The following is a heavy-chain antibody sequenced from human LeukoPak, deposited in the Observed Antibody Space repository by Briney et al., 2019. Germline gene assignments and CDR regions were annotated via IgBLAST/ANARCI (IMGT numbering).Heavy chain of an antibody. CDR3: ARGLLRGTIVRGVMGYFDY. CDR1: GGSFSGYY. CDR2: INHSGST. V-gene: IGHV4-34*01. J-gene: IGHJ4*02. Sequence: PSETLSLTCAVYGGSFSGYYWSWIRQPPGKGLEWIGEINHSGSTNYNPSLKSRVTISVDTSKNQFSLKLSSVTAADTAVYYCARGLLRGTIVRGVMGYFDYWGQGTLVTVSS. D-gene: IGHD3-10*01.